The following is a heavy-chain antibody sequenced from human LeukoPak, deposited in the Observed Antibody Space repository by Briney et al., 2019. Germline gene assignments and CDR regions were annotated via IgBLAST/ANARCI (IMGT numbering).Heavy chain of an antibody. Sequence: AGGSLRLSCAASGFIFSDHYMDWVRQAPGKGLEWVGRTRNEANIYTTKYAASVKGRFTISRDDSKNSLYLQMNSLKTEDTAVYYCASPVGATTVRAFDIWSQGTMVTVSS. V-gene: IGHV3-72*01. CDR3: ASPVGATTVRAFDI. J-gene: IGHJ3*02. D-gene: IGHD1-26*01. CDR2: TRNEANIYTT. CDR1: GFIFSDHY.